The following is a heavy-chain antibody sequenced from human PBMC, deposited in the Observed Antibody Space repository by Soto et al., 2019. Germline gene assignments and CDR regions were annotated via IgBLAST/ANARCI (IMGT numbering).Heavy chain of an antibody. Sequence: QLQESGPGLVKHSETLSLTCTVSGGSISSNSYHCAWIRHSPGKGLEWIGRIYYSGRPYYNPSLKSRLAEGVDTSKDQFSLELKSVTATHTAVYYCATEPYCRGDCYYLHGGQGTLVTVSS. V-gene: IGHV4-39*01. CDR3: ATEPYCRGDCYYLH. CDR2: IYYSGRP. J-gene: IGHJ4*02. CDR1: GGSISSNSYH. D-gene: IGHD2-21*02.